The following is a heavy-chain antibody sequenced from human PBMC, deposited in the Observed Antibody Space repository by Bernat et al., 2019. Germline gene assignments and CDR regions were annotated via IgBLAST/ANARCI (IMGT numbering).Heavy chain of an antibody. CDR2: IIPIFGTA. Sequence: QVQLVQSGAEVKKPGSSVKVSCKASGGTFSSYAISWVRQAPGQGLEWMGGIIPIFGTATYAQKFQGRVTITADKSTSTAYMELSSLRSEDTAVYCCARDHELIYGDYSGFWFDPWGQGTLVTVSS. CDR3: ARDHELIYGDYSGFWFDP. V-gene: IGHV1-69*06. D-gene: IGHD4-17*01. CDR1: GGTFSSYA. J-gene: IGHJ5*02.